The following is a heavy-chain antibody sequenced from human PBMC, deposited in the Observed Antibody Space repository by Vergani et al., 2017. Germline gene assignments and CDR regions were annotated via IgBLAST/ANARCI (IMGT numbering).Heavy chain of an antibody. CDR2: IYYSGST. D-gene: IGHD3-9*01. V-gene: IGHV4-31*03. J-gene: IGHJ6*03. CDR1: GGSISSGGYY. CDR3: ARVRSDWLFRDYYMDV. Sequence: QVQLQESGPGLVKPSQTLSLTCTVSGGSISSGGYYWSWIRQHPGKGLEWIGYIYYSGSTYYNPSLKSRVTISVDTSKNQFSLKLSSVTAADTAVYYCARVRSDWLFRDYYMDVWGKGTTVTVSS.